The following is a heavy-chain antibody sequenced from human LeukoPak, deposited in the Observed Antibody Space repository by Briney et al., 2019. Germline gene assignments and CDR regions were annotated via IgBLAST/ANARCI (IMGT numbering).Heavy chain of an antibody. CDR3: ARAYYGSGSYYSNNKYYFDY. J-gene: IGHJ4*02. CDR2: ISYSGST. V-gene: IGHV4-61*01. D-gene: IGHD3-10*01. Sequence: SETLSLTCTVSSGSVSSGSYYWSWIRQPPGKGLEWIGYISYSGSTNYNPSLKSRVTISVDTSENQFSLKLSSVTAADTAVYYCARAYYGSGSYYSNNKYYFDYWGQGTLVTVSS. CDR1: SGSVSSGSYY.